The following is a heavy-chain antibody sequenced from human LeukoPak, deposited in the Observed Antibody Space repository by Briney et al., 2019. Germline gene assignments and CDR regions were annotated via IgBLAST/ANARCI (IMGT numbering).Heavy chain of an antibody. CDR3: ARAAFIAAAGA. J-gene: IGHJ5*02. CDR1: GFTFSSYS. V-gene: IGHV3-21*01. CDR2: ISSSSSYI. D-gene: IGHD6-13*01. Sequence: GGSLRLSCAASGFTFSSYSMNWVRQAPGKELEWVSSISSSSSYIYYADSVKGRFTISRDNAKNSLYLQMNSLRAEDTAVYYCARAAFIAAAGAWGQGTLVTVSS.